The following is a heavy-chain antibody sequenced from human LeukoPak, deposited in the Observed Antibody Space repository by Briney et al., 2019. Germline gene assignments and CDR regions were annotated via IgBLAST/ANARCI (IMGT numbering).Heavy chain of an antibody. D-gene: IGHD6-13*01. CDR2: ISYDGTNK. Sequence: PGGSLRLSCAASGFTFSSYAMHWVRQAPGKGLEWVAVISYDGTNKYYADSVKGRFTISRDNSKNTLYLQMNSLRAEDTAVYYRARDTVLLPAAGAFDIWGQGTMVTVSS. CDR1: GFTFSSYA. CDR3: ARDTVLLPAAGAFDI. V-gene: IGHV3-30-3*01. J-gene: IGHJ3*02.